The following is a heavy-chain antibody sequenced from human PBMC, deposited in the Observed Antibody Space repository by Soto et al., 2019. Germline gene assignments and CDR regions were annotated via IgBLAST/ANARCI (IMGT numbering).Heavy chain of an antibody. Sequence: EVQLLESGGGLVQPGGSLRLSCAASGFSFSGYAMNWVRQAPGKGLEWVSVISGSGDSTYYADSVKGRFTISRDNSKNTLYLQMISLRAEDTAVYYCARRSSGWYFDYWGQGTPVIVSS. CDR3: ARRSSGWYFDY. D-gene: IGHD6-19*01. CDR2: ISGSGDST. J-gene: IGHJ4*01. V-gene: IGHV3-23*01. CDR1: GFSFSGYA.